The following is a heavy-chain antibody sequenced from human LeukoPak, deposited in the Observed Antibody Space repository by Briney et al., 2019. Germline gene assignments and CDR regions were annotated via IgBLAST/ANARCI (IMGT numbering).Heavy chain of an antibody. CDR3: ARQRGPHYGDYSSYYYYYMDV. CDR2: IYTSGST. Sequence: PSQTLSLTCTVSGGSISSGSYYWSWIRQPAGKGLEWIGRIYTSGSTNYNPSLKSRVTISVDTSKNQFSLKLSSVTAADTAVYYCARQRGPHYGDYSSYYYYYMDVWGKGTTVTISS. D-gene: IGHD4-17*01. CDR1: GGSISSGSYY. J-gene: IGHJ6*03. V-gene: IGHV4-61*02.